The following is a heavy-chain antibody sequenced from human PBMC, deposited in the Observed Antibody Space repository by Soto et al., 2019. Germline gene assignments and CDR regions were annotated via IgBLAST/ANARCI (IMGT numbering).Heavy chain of an antibody. D-gene: IGHD3-10*01. Sequence: EVQLLESGGGLVQPGGSLRLFCAASGFTFRNYVMTWVRQAPGKGLEWLSTITGSGSNTYYADSVRGRFVISRDNSKDTLYLQMDSLGAEDTAVYYCGKMAWLGDLSGHDFWGQGTLVTVSS. J-gene: IGHJ4*02. CDR1: GFTFRNYV. V-gene: IGHV3-23*01. CDR3: GKMAWLGDLSGHDF. CDR2: ITGSGSNT.